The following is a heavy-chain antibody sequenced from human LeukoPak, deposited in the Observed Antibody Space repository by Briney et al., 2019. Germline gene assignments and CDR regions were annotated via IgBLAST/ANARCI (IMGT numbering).Heavy chain of an antibody. D-gene: IGHD3-3*01. Sequence: GASVKVSCKASGYTFTSYGISWVRQAPGHGLEWMGWISAYNGNTNYAQKLQGRVTMTTDTSTSTAYMELRSLRSDDTAVYYCARGSLYDFWSGYQYYFDYWGQGTLVTVSS. V-gene: IGHV1-18*01. CDR1: GYTFTSYG. CDR2: ISAYNGNT. CDR3: ARGSLYDFWSGYQYYFDY. J-gene: IGHJ4*02.